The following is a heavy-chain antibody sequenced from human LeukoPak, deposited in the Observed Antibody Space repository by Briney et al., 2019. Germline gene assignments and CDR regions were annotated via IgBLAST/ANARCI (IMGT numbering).Heavy chain of an antibody. CDR2: ISSNGGST. CDR1: GFTFSSYA. CDR3: ASASRDSSGYYLPPVGY. V-gene: IGHV3-64*01. D-gene: IGHD3-22*01. Sequence: GGSLRLSCAASGFTFSSYAMHWVRQAPGKGLEYVSAISSNGGSTYYANSVKGRFTISRDNSKNTLYLQMGSLRAEDMAVYYCASASRDSSGYYLPPVGYWGQGTLVTVSS. J-gene: IGHJ4*02.